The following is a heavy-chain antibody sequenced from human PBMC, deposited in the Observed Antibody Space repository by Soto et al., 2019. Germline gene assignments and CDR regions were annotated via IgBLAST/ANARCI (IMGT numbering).Heavy chain of an antibody. V-gene: IGHV1-69*13. CDR2: IIPIFGTA. D-gene: IGHD4-17*01. CDR1: GGTFSSYA. CDR3: ARGYTVTTDNWFDP. J-gene: IGHJ5*02. Sequence: SVKVSCKASGGTFSSYAISWVRQAPGQGLEWMGGIIPIFGTANYAQKFQGRVTITADESTSTAYMELSSLRSEDTAVYYCARGYTVTTDNWFDPWGQGTLVTVSS.